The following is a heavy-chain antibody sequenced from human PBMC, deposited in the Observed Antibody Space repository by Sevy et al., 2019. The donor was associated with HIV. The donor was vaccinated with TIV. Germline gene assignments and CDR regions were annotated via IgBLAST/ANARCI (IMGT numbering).Heavy chain of an antibody. J-gene: IGHJ6*02. V-gene: IGHV3-21*01. CDR2: ISSDSGYI. D-gene: IGHD3-3*01. CDR3: ARDRLGITISAEWGGGMDV. Sequence: GVSLRLSCAASGFTFSSYTFNWVRQAPGKGLEWVSSISSDSGYIYKADSVKGRFTISRDNAKNTLYLQMNSLRAEDTAVYYCARDRLGITISAEWGGGMDVWGQGTTVTVSS. CDR1: GFTFSSYT.